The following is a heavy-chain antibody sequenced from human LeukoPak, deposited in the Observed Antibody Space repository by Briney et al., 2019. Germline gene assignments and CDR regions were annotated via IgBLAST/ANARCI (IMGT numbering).Heavy chain of an antibody. Sequence: GRSLRLSCAASGFTFSSYGMHWVRQAPGKGLEWVAVISYDGSNKYYADSVKGRFTISRDNSKNTLYLQMNSLRAEDTAVYYCARSRRRYYYDSSGYYEGWGQGTLVTVSS. CDR3: ARSRRRYYYDSSGYYEG. CDR1: GFTFSSYG. CDR2: ISYDGSNK. V-gene: IGHV3-30*03. J-gene: IGHJ4*02. D-gene: IGHD3-22*01.